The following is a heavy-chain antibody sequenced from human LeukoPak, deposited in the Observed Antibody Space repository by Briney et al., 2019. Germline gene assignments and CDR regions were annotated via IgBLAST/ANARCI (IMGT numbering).Heavy chain of an antibody. V-gene: IGHV3-30-3*01. CDR2: ISYDGSNK. J-gene: IGHJ6*02. CDR3: AKGGNDYYYYGMDV. D-gene: IGHD3-10*01. CDR1: GFTFSSYA. Sequence: PGRSLRLSCAASGFTFSSYAMHWVRQAPGKGLEWVAVISYDGSNKYYADSVKGRFTISRDNSKNTLYLQMNSLRAEDTAVYYCAKGGNDYYYYGMDVWGQGTTVTVSS.